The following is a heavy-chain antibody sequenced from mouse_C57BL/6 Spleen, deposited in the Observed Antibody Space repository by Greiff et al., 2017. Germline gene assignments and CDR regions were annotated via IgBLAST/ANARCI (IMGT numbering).Heavy chain of an antibody. V-gene: IGHV1-85*01. D-gene: IGHD1-1*01. CDR1: GYTFTSYD. CDR3: ARPSYYGSRWFAY. Sequence: VQGVESGPELVKPGASVKLSCKASGYTFTSYDINWVKQRPGQGLEWIGWIYPRDGSTKYNEKFKGKATLTVDTSSSTAYMELHSLTSEDSAVYFCARPSYYGSRWFAYWGQGTLVTVSA. J-gene: IGHJ3*01. CDR2: IYPRDGST.